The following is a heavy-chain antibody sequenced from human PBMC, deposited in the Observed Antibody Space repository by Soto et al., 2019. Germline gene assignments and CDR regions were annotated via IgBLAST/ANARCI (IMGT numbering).Heavy chain of an antibody. CDR3: VRSRSGAVADSFDL. Sequence: GGSLRLSCEGSGFTFSRHALHWVRQAPGKGLEWVAVVSKDGSVKYWIESVKGRFTLSRDNSKNTVYLEMNSLRPEDTSVYYCVRSRSGAVADSFDLCGQGTLVTVSS. J-gene: IGHJ4*02. CDR1: GFTFSRHA. D-gene: IGHD3-10*01. CDR2: VSKDGSVK. V-gene: IGHV3-30-3*01.